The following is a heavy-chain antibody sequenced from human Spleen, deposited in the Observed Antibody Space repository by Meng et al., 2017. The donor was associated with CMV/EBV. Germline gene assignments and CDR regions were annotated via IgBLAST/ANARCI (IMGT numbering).Heavy chain of an antibody. D-gene: IGHD3-10*01. Sequence: TFTRYYMHWARQAPGQGLGWVGWVNPNSGGANDAQKFQGRVTMTRDTSISTAYMELSRMRSDDTAVYCCASNALGSFGESPIGRLDYWGQGTLVTVSS. CDR2: VNPNSGGA. CDR3: ASNALGSFGESPIGRLDY. J-gene: IGHJ4*02. CDR1: TFTRYY. V-gene: IGHV1-2*02.